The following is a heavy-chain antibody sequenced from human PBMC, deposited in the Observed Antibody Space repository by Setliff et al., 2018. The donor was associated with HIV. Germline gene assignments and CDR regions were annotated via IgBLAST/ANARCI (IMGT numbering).Heavy chain of an antibody. CDR2: IDSFKGNT. D-gene: IGHD6-6*01. CDR3: ARDGGSSVYYFDY. CDR1: GYTYTDSR. J-gene: IGHJ4*02. Sequence: ASVKVSCKTSGYTYTDSRITWVRQAPGQGLEWMGWIDSFKGNTKYAQKFQGRVTMITDTSTNTAYMELKSLRSDDTAVYYCARDGGSSVYYFDYWGQGTLVTVSS. V-gene: IGHV1-18*01.